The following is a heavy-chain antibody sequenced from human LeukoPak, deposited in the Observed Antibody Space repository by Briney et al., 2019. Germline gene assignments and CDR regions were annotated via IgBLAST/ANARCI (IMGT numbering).Heavy chain of an antibody. CDR2: IYYSGST. V-gene: IGHV4-39*07. D-gene: IGHD3-3*01. CDR3: ATSPITIFGVAHWSDP. CDR1: GGSISSSSYY. Sequence: SETLSLTCTVSGGSISSSSYYWGWIRQPPGKGLEWIGSIYYSGSTYYNPSLKSRVTMSVDTSKNQFSLKLSSVTAADTAVYYCATSPITIFGVAHWSDPWGQGTLVTVSS. J-gene: IGHJ5*02.